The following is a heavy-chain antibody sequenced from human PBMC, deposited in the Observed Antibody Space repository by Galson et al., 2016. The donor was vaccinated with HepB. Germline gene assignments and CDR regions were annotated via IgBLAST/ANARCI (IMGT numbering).Heavy chain of an antibody. V-gene: IGHV3-74*03. J-gene: IGHJ6*02. D-gene: IGHD3-10*01. Sequence: SLRLSCAASGLIFSRYSMNWVRQAPGKGLMWLSHITSDGGTTAYADSVRGRSSISRDNAKNTLYLQMNSVRAEDTAVYYCALEKIYVGSLDVWGQGTTVTVSS. CDR1: GLIFSRYS. CDR2: ITSDGGTT. CDR3: ALEKIYVGSLDV.